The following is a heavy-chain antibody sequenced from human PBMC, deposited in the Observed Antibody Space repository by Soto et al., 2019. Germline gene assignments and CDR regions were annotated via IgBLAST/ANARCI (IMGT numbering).Heavy chain of an antibody. V-gene: IGHV5-51*01. CDR2: IYPGDSDT. CDR3: ARQADYGDYGDCFDY. Sequence: EVQLVQSGAEVKKPGESLKISCKGSGCSFTSYWIGWVRQMPGKGLEWMGIIYPGDSDTRYSPSFQGQVTISADKSISTAYLQWSSLKASDTAMYYCARQADYGDYGDCFDYWGQGTLVTVSS. CDR1: GCSFTSYW. J-gene: IGHJ4*02. D-gene: IGHD4-17*01.